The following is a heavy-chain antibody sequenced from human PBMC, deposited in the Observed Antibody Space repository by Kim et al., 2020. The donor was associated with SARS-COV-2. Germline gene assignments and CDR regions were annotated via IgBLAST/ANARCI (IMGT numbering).Heavy chain of an antibody. CDR1: GFTFSSYD. V-gene: IGHV3-13*04. CDR2: IGTAGDT. D-gene: IGHD3-10*01. J-gene: IGHJ6*02. CDR3: ARSKSSYSGSYYTYYGMDV. Sequence: GGSLRLSCAASGFTFSSYDMHWVRQATGKGLEWVSAIGTAGDTYYPGSVKGRFTISRENAKNSLYLQMNSLRAGDTPVYYCARSKSSYSGSYYTYYGMDVWGQGTTVTVSS.